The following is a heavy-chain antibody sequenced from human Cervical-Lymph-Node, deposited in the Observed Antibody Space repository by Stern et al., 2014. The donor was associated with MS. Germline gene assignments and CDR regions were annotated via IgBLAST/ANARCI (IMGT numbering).Heavy chain of an antibody. CDR2: INPSAGST. D-gene: IGHD3-16*01. CDR3: ARIWAHGMDV. J-gene: IGHJ6*02. Sequence: QVQLVQSGAEVKEPGASVKVSCKASGYTFSVYHMHWVRQAPGQGLAWMGVINPSAGSTTYAQNFQGRVTMTRDTSTSTVYMELSSLRSEDTAVYYCARIWAHGMDVWGQGTTVTVSS. V-gene: IGHV1-46*01. CDR1: GYTFSVYH.